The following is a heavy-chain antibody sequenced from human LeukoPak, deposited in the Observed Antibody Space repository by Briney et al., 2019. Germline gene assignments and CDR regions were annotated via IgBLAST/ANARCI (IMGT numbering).Heavy chain of an antibody. CDR2: IYPGDSDT. CDR1: GYSFTSYW. V-gene: IGHV5-51*01. Sequence: GESLKISCKGSGYSFTSYWIGWVRQMPGKGLEWMGIIYPGDSDTRYSPSFQGQVTISADKSISTAYPQWSSLKASDTAMYYCARRLRYCSGGSCYYFDYWGQGTLVTVSS. J-gene: IGHJ4*02. CDR3: ARRLRYCSGGSCYYFDY. D-gene: IGHD2-15*01.